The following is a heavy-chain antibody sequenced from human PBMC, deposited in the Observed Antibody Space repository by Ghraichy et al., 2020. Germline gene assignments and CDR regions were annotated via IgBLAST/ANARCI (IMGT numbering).Heavy chain of an antibody. V-gene: IGHV4-34*01. J-gene: IGHJ6*02. Sequence: SQTLSLTCAVYGGSFSGYYWSWIRQPPGKGLEWIGEINHSGSTNYNPSLKSRVTISVDTSKNQFSLKLSSVTAADTAVYYCARVVPAAIPPYYYYGMDVWGQGTTVT. D-gene: IGHD2-2*01. CDR2: INHSGST. CDR3: ARVVPAAIPPYYYYGMDV. CDR1: GGSFSGYY.